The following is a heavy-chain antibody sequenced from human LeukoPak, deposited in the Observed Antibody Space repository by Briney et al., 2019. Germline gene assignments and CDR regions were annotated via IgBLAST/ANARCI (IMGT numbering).Heavy chain of an antibody. CDR2: INHSGST. CDR1: GGSFSGYY. CDR3: ATRERLRYCSSTSCYQADY. V-gene: IGHV4-34*01. J-gene: IGHJ4*02. Sequence: SETLSLTCAVYGGSFSGYYWSWIRQPPGKGLEWIGEINHSGSTNYNPSLKSRVTISVDTSKNQFSLKLSSVTAADTAVYYCATRERLRYCSSTSCYQADYWGQGTLVTVSS. D-gene: IGHD2-2*01.